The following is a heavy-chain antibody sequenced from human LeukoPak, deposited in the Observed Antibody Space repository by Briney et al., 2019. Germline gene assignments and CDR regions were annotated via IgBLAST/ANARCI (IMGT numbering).Heavy chain of an antibody. V-gene: IGHV1-46*01. D-gene: IGHD3-3*01. J-gene: IGHJ4*02. Sequence: ASVKVSCKASGYTFTSYYMHWVRQAPGQGLEWMGIINPSGGSTSYAQKFQGRVTMTRDMSTSTVYMELSSLRSEDTAVYYCARAAEKIRYYDFWSGYCDYWGQGTLVTVSS. CDR3: ARAAEKIRYYDFWSGYCDY. CDR2: INPSGGST. CDR1: GYTFTSYY.